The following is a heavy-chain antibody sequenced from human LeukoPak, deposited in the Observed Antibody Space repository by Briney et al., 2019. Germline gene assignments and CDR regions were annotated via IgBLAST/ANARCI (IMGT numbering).Heavy chain of an antibody. D-gene: IGHD3-10*01. Sequence: ASVKVSCKASGYTFTSYAMYWVRQAPGQRLEWMGWINAGNGNTKYSQKFQGRVTITRDTSASTAYMELSSLRSEDTAVYYCARTARYYYGSGSSNWFDPWGQGTLVTVSS. CDR2: INAGNGNT. CDR3: ARTARYYYGSGSSNWFDP. V-gene: IGHV1-3*01. CDR1: GYTFTSYA. J-gene: IGHJ5*02.